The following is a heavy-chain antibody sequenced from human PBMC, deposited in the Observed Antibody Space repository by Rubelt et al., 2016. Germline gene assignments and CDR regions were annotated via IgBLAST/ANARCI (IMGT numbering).Heavy chain of an antibody. D-gene: IGHD6-19*01. CDR2: INHSGST. V-gene: IGHV4-34*01. J-gene: IGHJ4*02. CDR1: GGSFSGYY. CDR3: ARVSFIAVADY. Sequence: QVQLQQWGAGLLKPSETLSLTCAVYGGSFSGYYWSWIRQPPGKGLEWIGEINHSGSTNSNPSLKGRVTISVETSKNQFSLKLGSVTAADTAVYYCARVSFIAVADYWGQGTLVTVSS.